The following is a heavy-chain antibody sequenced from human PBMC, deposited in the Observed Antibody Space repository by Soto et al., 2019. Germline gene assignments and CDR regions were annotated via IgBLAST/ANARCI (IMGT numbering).Heavy chain of an antibody. J-gene: IGHJ4*02. Sequence: ASVLVSCKASGYTFTGYYMHWLRQAPGQGLEWMGWINPNSGGTNYAQKFQGRVTMTRDTSISTAYMELSRLRSDDTAVYYCARGPPPAGDRNQDFDYWGQGTLVTVSS. D-gene: IGHD2-21*01. CDR3: ARGPPPAGDRNQDFDY. CDR2: INPNSGGT. V-gene: IGHV1-2*02. CDR1: GYTFTGYY.